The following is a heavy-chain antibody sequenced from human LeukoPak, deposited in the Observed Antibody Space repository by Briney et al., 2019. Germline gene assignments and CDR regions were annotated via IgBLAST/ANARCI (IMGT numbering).Heavy chain of an antibody. D-gene: IGHD6-13*01. CDR1: GGSISSYY. CDR3: ARGGGESYSSSFDAFDI. CDR2: IYYSGST. J-gene: IGHJ3*02. V-gene: IGHV4-59*12. Sequence: PSETLSLTCTVSGGSISSYYWSWIRQPPGKGLEWIGYIYYSGSTNYNPSLKSRVTISVDTSKNQFSLKLSSVTAADTAVYYCARGGGESYSSSFDAFDIWGQGTMVTVSS.